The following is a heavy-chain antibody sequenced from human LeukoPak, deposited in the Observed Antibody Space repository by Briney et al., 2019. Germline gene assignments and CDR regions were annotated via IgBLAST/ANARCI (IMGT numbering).Heavy chain of an antibody. D-gene: IGHD2-2*01. V-gene: IGHV1-2*06. CDR3: AREVGYSSSYYGRFDP. CDR2: VNPNNGVP. J-gene: IGHJ5*02. CDR1: GYTFTGYY. Sequence: ASVKVSCKASGYTFTGYYMHWVRQAPGQGLEWMGRVNPNNGVPNYAQKFQGRVTMTRDTAISTFYMELSSLRSDDTAVYFCAREVGYSSSYYGRFDPWGQGTLVIVCS.